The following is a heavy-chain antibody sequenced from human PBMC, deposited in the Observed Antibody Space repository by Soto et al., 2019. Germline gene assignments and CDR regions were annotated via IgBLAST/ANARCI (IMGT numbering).Heavy chain of an antibody. CDR3: ARAPPIVGATMRYYYGMDV. V-gene: IGHV3-13*01. Sequence: GGSLRLSCAASGFTFSSYDMHWVRQATGKGLEWVSAIGTAGDTYYPGSVKGRFTISRENAKNSLYLQMNSLRAEDTAVYYCARAPPIVGATMRYYYGMDVWGQGTTVTVSS. CDR1: GFTFSSYD. J-gene: IGHJ6*02. D-gene: IGHD1-26*01. CDR2: IGTAGDT.